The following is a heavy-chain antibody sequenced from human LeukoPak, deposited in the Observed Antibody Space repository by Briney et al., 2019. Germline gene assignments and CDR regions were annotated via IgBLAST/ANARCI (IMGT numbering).Heavy chain of an antibody. D-gene: IGHD4-17*01. CDR1: GESFSGYY. CDR3: VGADYAGYYFDY. Sequence: SETLSLTCAVYGESFSGYYWSWIRQPPGKGLEWIGEINHSGSTNYNPSLKSRVTISVDTSKNQFSLKLSSVTAADTAVYYCVGADYAGYYFDYWGQGTLVTVSS. V-gene: IGHV4-34*01. CDR2: INHSGST. J-gene: IGHJ4*02.